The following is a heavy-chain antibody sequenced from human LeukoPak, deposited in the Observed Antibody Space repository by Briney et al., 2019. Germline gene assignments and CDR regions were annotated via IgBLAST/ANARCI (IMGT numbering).Heavy chain of an antibody. D-gene: IGHD2-2*01. CDR3: ARRSSSSIDY. Sequence: ASVKVSCKASGYTFTSYGISWVRQAPGQGLEWMGWISAYNGNTNYAQKLQGRVTMTRDTSTSTVYMELSSLRSEDTAVYYCARRSSSSIDYWGQGTLVTVSS. V-gene: IGHV1-18*01. CDR1: GYTFTSYG. CDR2: ISAYNGNT. J-gene: IGHJ4*02.